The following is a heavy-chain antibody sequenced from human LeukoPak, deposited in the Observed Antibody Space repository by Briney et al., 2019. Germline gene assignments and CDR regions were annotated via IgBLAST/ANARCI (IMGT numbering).Heavy chain of an antibody. V-gene: IGHV3-7*01. CDR1: GFTFSSYW. Sequence: PGGSLRLSCAASGFTFSSYWMSWVRQAPGKGLEWVANIKQDGSEKYYVDPVKGRFTISRDNAKNSLYLQMNSLRAEDAAVYYCARRDSSSSRPFDYWGQGTLVTVSS. D-gene: IGHD6-6*01. J-gene: IGHJ4*02. CDR2: IKQDGSEK. CDR3: ARRDSSSSRPFDY.